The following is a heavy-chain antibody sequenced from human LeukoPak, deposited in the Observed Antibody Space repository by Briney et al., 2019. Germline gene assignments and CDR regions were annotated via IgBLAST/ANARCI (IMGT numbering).Heavy chain of an antibody. V-gene: IGHV3-74*01. CDR2: INRDGTSI. CDR1: GFIFNAHW. Sequence: GGSLRLSSAASGFIFNAHWMHWIRQAPGKGRVWVSRINRDGTSITYADSARGRFTVSRDNAKSTLYLQMNSLAADDTALYYCVRDVRGVGQDYYYMDVWGKGTTVTVSS. J-gene: IGHJ6*03. D-gene: IGHD3-10*01. CDR3: VRDVRGVGQDYYYMDV.